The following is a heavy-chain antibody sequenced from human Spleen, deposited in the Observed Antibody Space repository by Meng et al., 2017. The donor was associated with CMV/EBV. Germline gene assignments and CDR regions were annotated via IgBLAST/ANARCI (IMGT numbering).Heavy chain of an antibody. V-gene: IGHV1-18*01. D-gene: IGHD3-3*01. CDR2: ISGNKGDS. CDR1: GYTFSNHG. CDR3: ARAYDLWSSYNNNWFDP. Sequence: ASVKVSCKASGYTFSNHGISWVRQAPGQGLEWMAWISGNKGDSNYAWKLQGRVTVTTDTSTNTAYMELRNLRSDDTAVYYCARAYDLWSSYNNNWFDPWGQGTLVTVSS. J-gene: IGHJ5*02.